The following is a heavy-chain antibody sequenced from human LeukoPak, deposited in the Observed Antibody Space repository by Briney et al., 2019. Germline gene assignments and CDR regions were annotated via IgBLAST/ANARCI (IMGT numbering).Heavy chain of an antibody. CDR3: ARRGYSGYEDY. CDR1: GGSISRGSYY. D-gene: IGHD5-12*01. Sequence: SETLSLTCTVSGGSISRGSYYWSWIRQPAGKGLEWIGRIYTSGSTNYNPPLKSRVTISVDTSKNQFSLKLSSVTAADTAVYYCARRGYSGYEDYWGQGTLVTVSS. CDR2: IYTSGST. J-gene: IGHJ4*02. V-gene: IGHV4-61*02.